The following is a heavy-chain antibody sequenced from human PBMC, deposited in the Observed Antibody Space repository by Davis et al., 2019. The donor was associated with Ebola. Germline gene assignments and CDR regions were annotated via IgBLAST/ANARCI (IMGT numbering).Heavy chain of an antibody. Sequence: GESLKISCAASGFTFSSYTMNWVRQAPGKGLEWVSYIGTRGDPTVYADSVKGRFTVSIDEANNSLSLLMNSLRDEDTAIYYCVRDYLFALDIWGQGTMVTVSS. CDR1: GFTFSSYT. V-gene: IGHV3-48*02. CDR3: VRDYLFALDI. CDR2: IGTRGDPT. J-gene: IGHJ3*02.